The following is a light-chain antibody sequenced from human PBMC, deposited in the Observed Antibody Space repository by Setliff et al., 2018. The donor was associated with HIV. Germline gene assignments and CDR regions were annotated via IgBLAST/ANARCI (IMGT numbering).Light chain of an antibody. V-gene: IGLV2-14*03. CDR1: SSDVGAYDH. J-gene: IGLJ1*01. CDR2: DVS. Sequence: QSVLTQPASVSGSPGQSITISCTGTSSDVGAYDHVSWYQQHPGKAPKLLIHDVSNRPSGVPNRFSGSKSGNTASLTISGLQAEDEADYYCSSYTSSSTYVFGSGTKVTVL. CDR3: SSYTSSSTYV.